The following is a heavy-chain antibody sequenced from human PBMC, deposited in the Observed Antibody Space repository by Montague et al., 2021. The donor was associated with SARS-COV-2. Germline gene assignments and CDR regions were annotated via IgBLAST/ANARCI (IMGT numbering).Heavy chain of an antibody. Sequence: TLSLTCTVSGGSISSDSYYWSWMLPPAGKGLEWIVRVSASGNTNYTPSLKSRVTISLATSKNRFSMRLSTVTAADTALYYCIRGLANVDTWGQGTLVTVSS. CDR2: VSASGNT. V-gene: IGHV4-61*02. D-gene: IGHD1-1*01. CDR3: IRGLANVDT. J-gene: IGHJ5*02. CDR1: GGSISSDSYY.